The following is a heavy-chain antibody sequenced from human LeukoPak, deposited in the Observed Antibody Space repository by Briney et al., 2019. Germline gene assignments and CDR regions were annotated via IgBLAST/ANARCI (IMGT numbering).Heavy chain of an antibody. CDR1: GSSITSVSY. Sequence: SETLSLTCSVSGSSITSVSYWAWIRQPPGKGLEWIGSLSHSGATYYNPSLTSRLSTSVDTSNNRFSLTLRSVTAADTAVYYCARVSYDSSGYPFDYWGQGTLVTVSS. D-gene: IGHD3-22*01. J-gene: IGHJ4*02. CDR2: LSHSGAT. V-gene: IGHV4-38-2*02. CDR3: ARVSYDSSGYPFDY.